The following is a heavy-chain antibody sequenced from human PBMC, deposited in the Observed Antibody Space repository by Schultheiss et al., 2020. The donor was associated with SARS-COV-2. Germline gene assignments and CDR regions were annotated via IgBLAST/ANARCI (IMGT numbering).Heavy chain of an antibody. J-gene: IGHJ6*02. D-gene: IGHD1-14*01. V-gene: IGHV4-31*03. CDR2: MFYTDNT. CDR1: GGSISSGGYY. CDR3: ARDRSWQQPGYGMDV. Sequence: SQTLSLTCTVSGGSISSGGYYWSWIRQHPGKGLEWIGSMFYTDNTYYNPPLKSRVTISADTSKNQFSLKLSSVTAADTAVYYCARDRSWQQPGYGMDVWGQGTTVTVSS.